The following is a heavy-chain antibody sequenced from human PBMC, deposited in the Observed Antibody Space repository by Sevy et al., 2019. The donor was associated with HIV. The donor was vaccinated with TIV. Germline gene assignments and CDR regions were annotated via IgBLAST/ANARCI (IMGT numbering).Heavy chain of an antibody. D-gene: IGHD6-13*01. CDR3: AGIGTGYTSSWHSF. V-gene: IGHV1-18*01. CDR1: GYMFTSYG. Sequence: ASVKVSCKASGYMFTSYGISWVRQAPGQGLEWMGWISAYNGKTNYAQKFHNRVTMTTDKSTTTAYLELRSLTSDDTAVYYCAGIGTGYTSSWHSFWGQGTLVTVST. J-gene: IGHJ4*02. CDR2: ISAYNGKT.